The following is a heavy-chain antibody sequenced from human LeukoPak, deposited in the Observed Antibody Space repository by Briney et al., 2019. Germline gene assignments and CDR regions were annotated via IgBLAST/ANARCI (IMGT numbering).Heavy chain of an antibody. V-gene: IGHV1-2*02. Sequence: ASVKVSCKASGYTFTGYYMHWVRQAPGQGLEWMRWINPNSGGTNYAQKFQGRVTMTTDTSISTAYMELSRLRSDDTAVYYCARGRDYDFWSGYYVRFDYWGQGTLVTVSS. J-gene: IGHJ4*02. CDR1: GYTFTGYY. CDR2: INPNSGGT. CDR3: ARGRDYDFWSGYYVRFDY. D-gene: IGHD3-3*01.